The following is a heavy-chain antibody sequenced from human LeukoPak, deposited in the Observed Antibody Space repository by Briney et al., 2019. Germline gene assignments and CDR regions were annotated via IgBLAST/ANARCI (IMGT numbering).Heavy chain of an antibody. D-gene: IGHD3-10*01. V-gene: IGHV3-7*01. CDR3: ARDEAYGSGSYYTRLDAFDI. CDR1: GFTFSSYW. Sequence: PGGSQRLSCAASGFTFSSYWMSWVRQAPGKGLEWVANIKQDGSEKYYVDSVKGRFTISRDNAKNSLYLQMNSLRAEDTAVYYCARDEAYGSGSYYTRLDAFDIWGQGTMVTVSS. J-gene: IGHJ3*02. CDR2: IKQDGSEK.